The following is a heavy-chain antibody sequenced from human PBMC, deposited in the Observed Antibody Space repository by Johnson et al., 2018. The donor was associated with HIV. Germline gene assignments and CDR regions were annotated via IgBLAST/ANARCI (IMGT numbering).Heavy chain of an antibody. CDR3: ARDGRDGYNYRWLWGAFDI. J-gene: IGHJ3*02. V-gene: IGHV3-13*01. D-gene: IGHD5-24*01. CDR2: IGTAGDT. CDR1: GFSFTKYA. Sequence: VQLVESGGGVVQPGRSLRLSCAASGFSFTKYAMHWVRQAPGKGLEWVSSIGTAGDTYYSGSVKGRFTISRDSSKNTLYLEMNSLRAEDTALYYCARDGRDGYNYRWLWGAFDIWGQGTMVTVS.